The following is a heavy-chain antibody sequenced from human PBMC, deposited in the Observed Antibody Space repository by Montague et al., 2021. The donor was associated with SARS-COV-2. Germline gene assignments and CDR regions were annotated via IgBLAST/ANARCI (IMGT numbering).Heavy chain of an antibody. Sequence: SLRLSCAASGFTFSNYDMNWVRQAPGKGPEWISYISTSAYTTPYAGSVKGRFTISRDNGKNPLYLQMNSLSVEDTAVHYCTRDYRSIVGDGLDIWGQGTKVTVSS. CDR1: GFTFSNYD. V-gene: IGHV3-48*03. CDR3: TRDYRSIVGDGLDI. J-gene: IGHJ3*02. CDR2: ISTSAYTT. D-gene: IGHD3-16*02.